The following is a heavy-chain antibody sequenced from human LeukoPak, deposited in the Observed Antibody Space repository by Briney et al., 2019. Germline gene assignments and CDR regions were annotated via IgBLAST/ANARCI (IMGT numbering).Heavy chain of an antibody. CDR1: GGSFSGYY. D-gene: IGHD4-4*01. CDR2: IYYSGST. Sequence: PSETLSLTCAVYGGSFSGYYWSWIRQPPGKGLEWIGYIYYSGSTYYNPSLKSRVTISVDTSKNQFSLKLSSVTAADTAVYYCAKTTVTTRWGYNWFDPWGQGTLVTVSS. V-gene: IGHV4-30-4*08. CDR3: AKTTVTTRWGYNWFDP. J-gene: IGHJ5*02.